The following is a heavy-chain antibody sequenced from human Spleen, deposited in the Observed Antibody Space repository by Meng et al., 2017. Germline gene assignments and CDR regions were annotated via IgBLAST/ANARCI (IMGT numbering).Heavy chain of an antibody. V-gene: IGHV1-2*06. D-gene: IGHD6-25*01. CDR1: GYNFTDYY. J-gene: IGHJ4*02. CDR3: ARDEDISAAGKLFGDY. Sequence: QVRLGQLGAWWRQPGASGKFSCKPSGYNFTDYYIHWVRRAPGQGLEWMGRINPKSGDTHYAQKFQARVTMTGDTSISTAYMELSGLRSDDTAMYYCARDEDISAAGKLFGDYWGQGTLVTVSS. CDR2: INPKSGDT.